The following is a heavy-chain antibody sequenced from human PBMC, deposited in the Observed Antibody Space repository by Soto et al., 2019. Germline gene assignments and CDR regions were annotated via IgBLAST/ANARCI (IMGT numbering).Heavy chain of an antibody. CDR2: ISAYNGNT. Sequence: ASVKVSCKASGYTFTSYGISWVRQAPGQGLEWMGWISAYNGNTNYAQKLQGRVTMTTDTSTSTAYMELRSLRSDDTAVYYCARDWLITGTNWKRDYYGMDVWGQGTTVTVSS. CDR3: ARDWLITGTNWKRDYYGMDV. CDR1: GYTFTSYG. V-gene: IGHV1-18*01. D-gene: IGHD1-7*01. J-gene: IGHJ6*02.